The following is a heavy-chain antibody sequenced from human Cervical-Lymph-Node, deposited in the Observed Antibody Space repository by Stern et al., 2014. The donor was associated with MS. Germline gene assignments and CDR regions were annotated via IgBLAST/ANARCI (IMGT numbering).Heavy chain of an antibody. D-gene: IGHD2-15*01. V-gene: IGHV1-69*01. CDR2: IITIFGTA. Sequence: QVQLVQSGAEVKKPGSSVKVSCKASGGTFSSYAISWVRQAPGQGLEWMGGIITIFGTANYTQKFQGRVTITADESTSTAYMELSSLRSEDTAVYYCARFRGYCSGGSCYPYNWFDPWGQGTLVTVSS. J-gene: IGHJ5*02. CDR3: ARFRGYCSGGSCYPYNWFDP. CDR1: GGTFSSYA.